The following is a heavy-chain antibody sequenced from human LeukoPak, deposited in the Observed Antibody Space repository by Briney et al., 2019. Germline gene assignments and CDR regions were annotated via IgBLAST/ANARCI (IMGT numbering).Heavy chain of an antibody. CDR1: GFSLSAFW. J-gene: IGHJ4*02. V-gene: IGHV3-9*01. CDR3: AKDTHGSGSGHFDY. Sequence: GGSLRLSCAASGFSLSAFWMTWVRQAPGKGLEWVSGISWNSGSIGYADSVKGRFTISRDNAKNSLYLQMNSLRAEDTALYYCAKDTHGSGSGHFDYWGQGTLVTVSS. CDR2: ISWNSGSI. D-gene: IGHD3-10*01.